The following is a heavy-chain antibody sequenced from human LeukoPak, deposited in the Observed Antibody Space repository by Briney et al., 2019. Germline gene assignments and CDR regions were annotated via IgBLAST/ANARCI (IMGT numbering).Heavy chain of an antibody. Sequence: GGSLRLSCAASGFTFSTYWMSWVRQAPGKGLEWVANIRQDGSAKYYLDSVKGRFTISRDNAKNSLYLQMNSLRAEDTAVYSRTRDRQGPKLYEMHVWGQGTTVTVSS. CDR3: TRDRQGPKLYEMHV. V-gene: IGHV3-7*01. J-gene: IGHJ6*02. CDR2: IRQDGSAK. CDR1: GFTFSTYW. D-gene: IGHD3-10*01.